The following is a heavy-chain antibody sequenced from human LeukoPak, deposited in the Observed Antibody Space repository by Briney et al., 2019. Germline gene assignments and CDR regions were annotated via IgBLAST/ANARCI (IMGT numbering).Heavy chain of an antibody. V-gene: IGHV4-59*08. CDR1: GGSIRSYY. CDR3: ASGSYYFDY. J-gene: IGHJ4*02. Sequence: SETLSLTCSVSGGSIRSYYWSWIRQPLGKGLEWIGYIYYSGSTNYNPSLKSRVTISVHTTKNQFSLKLSSVTAADTAVYYCASGSYYFDYWGQGTLVTVSS. D-gene: IGHD1-26*01. CDR2: IYYSGST.